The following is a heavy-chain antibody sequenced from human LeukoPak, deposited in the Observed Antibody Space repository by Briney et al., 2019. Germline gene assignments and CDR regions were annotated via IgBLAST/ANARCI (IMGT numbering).Heavy chain of an antibody. Sequence: SVKVSCKASVGTFSSYAVSWVRQAPGQGLEWMGGIIPIFGTANYAQKFQGRVTITADESTSTAYMELSSLRSEDTAVYYCARGQRGYSGYLDAFDIWGQGTMVTVSS. D-gene: IGHD5-12*01. J-gene: IGHJ3*02. CDR3: ARGQRGYSGYLDAFDI. V-gene: IGHV1-69*01. CDR1: VGTFSSYA. CDR2: IIPIFGTA.